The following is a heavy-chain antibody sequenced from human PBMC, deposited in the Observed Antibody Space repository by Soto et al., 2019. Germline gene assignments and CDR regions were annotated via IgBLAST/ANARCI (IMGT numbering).Heavy chain of an antibody. Sequence: QVQLMQSGAEVKKPGASVTISCKSSEYTFTSYYIHWVPQAPRQGLEWMAIINPSGGSTNYAQKFQGRVTVTRDTSTSTVNMELSRLSSEDTAVYYCARDLTAADYCGQGTLVTVSS. V-gene: IGHV1-46*01. CDR1: EYTFTSYY. J-gene: IGHJ4*02. D-gene: IGHD6-13*01. CDR3: ARDLTAADY. CDR2: INPSGGST.